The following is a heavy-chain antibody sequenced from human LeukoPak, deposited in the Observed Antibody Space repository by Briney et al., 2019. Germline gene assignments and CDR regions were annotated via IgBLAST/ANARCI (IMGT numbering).Heavy chain of an antibody. CDR3: ARDLSGPSFY. D-gene: IGHD2-15*01. V-gene: IGHV3-7*01. J-gene: IGHJ4*02. Sequence: GGSLRLSCEASGFTYSESWMTWVRQAPGKGLEWVASVKEDGSEKYYVDSVKGRFSISRDNAKSSLYLQMNSLRAEDTAVYFCARDLSGPSFYWGRGTPVTVSS. CDR1: GFTYSESW. CDR2: VKEDGSEK.